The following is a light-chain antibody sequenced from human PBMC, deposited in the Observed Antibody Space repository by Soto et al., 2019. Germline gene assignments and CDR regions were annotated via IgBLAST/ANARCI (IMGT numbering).Light chain of an antibody. CDR3: QQRSNWPPIT. Sequence: EIVLTQSPATLSLSPCERATLSCSASQSVSSYLAWYQQKPGQAPRLLIYDASNRATGIPARFSGSGSETDFTLTISSLEPEDFAVYYCQQRSNWPPITFGQGTRLEI. V-gene: IGKV3-11*01. CDR1: QSVSSY. J-gene: IGKJ5*01. CDR2: DAS.